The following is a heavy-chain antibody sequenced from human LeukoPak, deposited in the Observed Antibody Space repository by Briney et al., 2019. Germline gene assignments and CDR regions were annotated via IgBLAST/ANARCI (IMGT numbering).Heavy chain of an antibody. J-gene: IGHJ2*01. V-gene: IGHV4-59*08. CDR3: ARRGSGASLEYYFDL. D-gene: IGHD1-14*01. CDR2: IYYSGNT. Sequence: SETLSLTCTVSGGSVSSYYWSWIRQPPGKGLEYIGYIYYSGNTNSNPSLNSRVTISVDTSKNQFSLKLSSVTAADTAVYYCARRGSGASLEYYFDLWGRGTLVTVSS. CDR1: GGSVSSYY.